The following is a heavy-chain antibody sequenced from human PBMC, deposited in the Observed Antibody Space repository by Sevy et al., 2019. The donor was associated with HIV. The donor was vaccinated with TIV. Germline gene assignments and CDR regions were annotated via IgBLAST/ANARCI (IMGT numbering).Heavy chain of an antibody. V-gene: IGHV3-30-3*01. J-gene: IGHJ6*02. CDR3: ARCLYSTGYHRQSYFYYSLDV. CDR2: ISYDGATK. CDR1: GFTLGDFA. D-gene: IGHD6-19*01. Sequence: GESLKISCAASGFTLGDFALHWVRHIPGKGLEWVAVISYDGATKFYADVAKGRFTISGDNSKNTLYLHVNSLRVEDTGVYYCARCLYSTGYHRQSYFYYSLDVWGQGTTVTVSS.